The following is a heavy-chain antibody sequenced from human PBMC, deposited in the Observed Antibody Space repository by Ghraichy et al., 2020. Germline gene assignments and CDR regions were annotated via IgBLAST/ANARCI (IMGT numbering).Heavy chain of an antibody. CDR1: GFTFDDYA. CDR3: AKDKGSGSFWLHKYYYYYGMDV. Sequence: GGSLRLSCAASGFTFDDYAMHWVRQAPGKGLEWVSGISWNSGSIGYADSVKGRFTISRDNAKNSLYLQMNSLRAEDTALYYCAKDKGSGSFWLHKYYYYYGMDVWGQGTTVTVSS. CDR2: ISWNSGSI. V-gene: IGHV3-9*01. J-gene: IGHJ6*02. D-gene: IGHD3-10*01.